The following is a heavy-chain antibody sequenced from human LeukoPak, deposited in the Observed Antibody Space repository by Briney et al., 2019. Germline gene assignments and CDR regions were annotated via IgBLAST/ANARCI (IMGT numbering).Heavy chain of an antibody. D-gene: IGHD3-22*01. V-gene: IGHV7-4-1*02. J-gene: IGHJ4*02. Sequence: ASVKVSCKASGYTFTSYFMNWVRQAPGQGLEWMGWINTNTGDPTYAQGLTGRFVFSLDTSVSTAYLQISSLKAEDTAVYYCATDTSGYHTYYFDHWGQGTLVTVSS. CDR1: GYTFTSYF. CDR3: ATDTSGYHTYYFDH. CDR2: INTNTGDP.